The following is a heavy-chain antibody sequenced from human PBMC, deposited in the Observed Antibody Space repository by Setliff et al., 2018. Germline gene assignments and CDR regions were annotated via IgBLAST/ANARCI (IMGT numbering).Heavy chain of an antibody. CDR1: GGSFSDYY. J-gene: IGHJ4*02. D-gene: IGHD3-3*01. V-gene: IGHV4-34*01. CDR3: RFWSGYLKNDF. CDR2: FDRSGTT. Sequence: SETLSLTCTVYGGSFSDYYWGWVRQPPEERLEWIAEFDRSGTTKYSPSLMGRVTISVDTSKNQLSLRLSSVTAADTAVYYCRFWSGYLKNDFWGQGTLVTVSS.